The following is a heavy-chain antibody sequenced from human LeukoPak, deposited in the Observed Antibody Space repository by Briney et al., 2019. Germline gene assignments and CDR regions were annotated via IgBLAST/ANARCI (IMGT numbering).Heavy chain of an antibody. D-gene: IGHD3-3*01. CDR2: IIPIFGTP. J-gene: IGHJ5*02. Sequence: SVKVSCKASGGTFSSYAISWVRQAPGQGLEWMGGIIPIFGTPNYAQKFQGRVTITADESTSTAYMELSSLRSEDTAVYYCARDQGYDFWSGYRWFDPWGQGTLVTVSS. V-gene: IGHV1-69*13. CDR1: GGTFSSYA. CDR3: ARDQGYDFWSGYRWFDP.